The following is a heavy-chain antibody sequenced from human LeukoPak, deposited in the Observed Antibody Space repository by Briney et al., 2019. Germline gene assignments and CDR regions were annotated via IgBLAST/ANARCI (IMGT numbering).Heavy chain of an antibody. D-gene: IGHD3-10*01. CDR3: AKAPHSELLLIDF. CDR1: GFTVSANY. J-gene: IGHJ4*02. CDR2: LYSDGST. V-gene: IGHV3-53*05. Sequence: GGSLRLSCAASGFTVSANYMSWVRQAPGMGLEWVSVLYSDGSTYYADSVKGRFTISRDNSKNTLYLQMNSLRPEDTAVYYCAKAPHSELLLIDFWGQGTLVTVSS.